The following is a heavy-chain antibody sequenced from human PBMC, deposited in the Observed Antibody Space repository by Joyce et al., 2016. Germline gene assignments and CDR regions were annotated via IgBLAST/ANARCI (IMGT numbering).Heavy chain of an antibody. D-gene: IGHD2-21*01. CDR2: IDHSGTA. CDR1: GGSFSGYY. CDR3: AKGRSPHHPKYSYYMDV. Sequence: QVQLQQWGTGLLKPSETLSLTCGGYGGSFSGYYWTWIRQLPGRGLAWLGDIDHSGTANYNAALKSRVNISTATSKNQFSLNVTAVTAADTGVYFCAKGRSPHHPKYSYYMDVWGKGTTVNV. V-gene: IGHV4-34*02. J-gene: IGHJ6*03.